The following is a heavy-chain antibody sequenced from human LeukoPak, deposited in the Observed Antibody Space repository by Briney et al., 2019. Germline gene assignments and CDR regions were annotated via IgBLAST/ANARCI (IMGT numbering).Heavy chain of an antibody. CDR1: GGTFSSYA. D-gene: IGHD2-2*01. V-gene: IGHV1-69*04. CDR3: ARESGPRTSCYHY. Sequence: ASVKVSCKASGGTFSSYAISWVRQAPGQGLEWMGRIIPILGIANYAQKFQGRVTITADESTSTAYMELSSLRSEDTAVYYCARESGPRTSCYHYWGQGTLVTVSS. CDR2: IIPILGIA. J-gene: IGHJ4*02.